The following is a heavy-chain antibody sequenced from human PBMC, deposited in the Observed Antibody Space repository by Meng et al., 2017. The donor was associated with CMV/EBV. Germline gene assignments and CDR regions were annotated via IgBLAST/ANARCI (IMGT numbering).Heavy chain of an antibody. CDR3: ARGWGADIVVVPAAQKIFDY. CDR2: INHSGST. D-gene: IGHD2-2*01. CDR1: FSGDY. J-gene: IGHJ4*02. Sequence: FSGDYWSWIRQPTGKGLEWIGEINHSGSTNYNPSLKSRVTISVDTSKNQFSLKLSSVTAADTAVYYCARGWGADIVVVPAAQKIFDYWGQGTLVTVSS. V-gene: IGHV4-34*01.